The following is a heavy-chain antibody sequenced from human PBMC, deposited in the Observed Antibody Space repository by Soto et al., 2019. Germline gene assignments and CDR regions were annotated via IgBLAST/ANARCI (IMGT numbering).Heavy chain of an antibody. CDR1: RFNFSAAW. CDR2: IKPISEGGTT. V-gene: IGHV3-15*07. CDR3: TTVPYSSGHT. J-gene: IGHJ4*02. D-gene: IGHD6-25*01. Sequence: PGGSLRLSCVASRFNFSAAWLNWVRQIPGKGLEWVGRIKPISEGGTTAYAEAVKGRFTISRDDSKNALHLQMDSLKTEDSAVYYCTTVPYSSGHTWGLGTLVTVSS.